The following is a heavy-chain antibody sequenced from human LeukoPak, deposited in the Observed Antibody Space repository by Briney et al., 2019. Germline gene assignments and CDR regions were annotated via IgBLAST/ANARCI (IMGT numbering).Heavy chain of an antibody. V-gene: IGHV4-38-2*02. Sequence: SETLSLTCTVSGYSISSGYYWGWIRQPPGKGLEWIGSIYHSGSTYYNPSLKSRVTISVDTSKNQFSLKLSSVTAADTAVYYCARGITGITATGSEWGQGTLVTVSS. D-gene: IGHD6-13*01. CDR3: ARGITGITATGSE. CDR2: IYHSGST. CDR1: GYSISSGYY. J-gene: IGHJ4*02.